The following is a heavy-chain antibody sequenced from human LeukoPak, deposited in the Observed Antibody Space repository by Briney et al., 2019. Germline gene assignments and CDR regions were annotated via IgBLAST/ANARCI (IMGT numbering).Heavy chain of an antibody. J-gene: IGHJ3*02. V-gene: IGHV4-39*01. D-gene: IGHD3-3*01. CDR1: GDSISSASYY. CDR3: AREWDI. Sequence: PSETLSLTCTVSGDSISSASYYWGWIRQSPGQGLEWIGSIYHDGTTYYSPSLKSRVTLSIDTSKNQFSLKLNSVTAADTALYYCAREWDIWGQGTMVTVSS. CDR2: IYHDGTT.